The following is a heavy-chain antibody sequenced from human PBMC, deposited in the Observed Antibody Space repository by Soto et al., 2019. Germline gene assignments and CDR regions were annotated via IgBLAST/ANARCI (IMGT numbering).Heavy chain of an antibody. Sequence: GASVKVSCKASGYAFTWFNIHWVRQAPGQRLEWMGWINAGNGNTNYAQKFQGWVTMSRDTSISTAYMELSRLTSDDTARYYCARGGKVPGVWYFDYWGLGTLVTVSS. V-gene: IGHV1-2*04. CDR1: GYAFTWFN. D-gene: IGHD3-10*01. CDR2: INAGNGNT. J-gene: IGHJ4*01. CDR3: ARGGKVPGVWYFDY.